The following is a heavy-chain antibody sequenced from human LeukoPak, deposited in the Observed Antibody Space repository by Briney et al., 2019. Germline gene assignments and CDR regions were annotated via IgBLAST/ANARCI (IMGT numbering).Heavy chain of an antibody. D-gene: IGHD3-10*01. Sequence: PSETLSLTCTVSGGSISSYYWSWIRQPPGKGLEWIGYIYYSGSTNYNPSLKSRVTISVDTSKNQFSLKLSSVTAADTAVYYCARHSITMVRGVIRYHDAFDIWGQGTMVTVSS. CDR1: GGSISSYY. CDR2: IYYSGST. J-gene: IGHJ3*02. V-gene: IGHV4-59*08. CDR3: ARHSITMVRGVIRYHDAFDI.